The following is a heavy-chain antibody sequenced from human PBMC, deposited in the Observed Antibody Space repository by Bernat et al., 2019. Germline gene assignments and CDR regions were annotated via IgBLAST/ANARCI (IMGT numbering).Heavy chain of an antibody. CDR3: ATASDYPFDY. CDR1: GYTLTELS. CDR2: FDPEDGET. J-gene: IGHJ4*02. V-gene: IGHV1-24*01. D-gene: IGHD3-16*01. Sequence: QVQLVQSGAEVKKPGASVKVSCKVSGYTLTELSMHWVRQAPGKGLAWMGGFDPEDGETIYAQKFHGRATMTEDTSTDTAYMRLGSVRSEETAGYYSATASDYPFDYWGQGTLVTVSS.